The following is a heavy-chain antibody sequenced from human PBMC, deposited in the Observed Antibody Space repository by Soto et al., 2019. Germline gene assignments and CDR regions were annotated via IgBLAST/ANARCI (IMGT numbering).Heavy chain of an antibody. CDR1: GFTFSSYG. Sequence: QVQLVESGGGVVQPGRSLRLSCAASGFTFSSYGMHWVRQAPGKGLEWVALISSDGSNKYYADSVKGRFTISRDNSKNTLYLQMNTLRAADTAVYYCAKGRADYYYGSGPFDCWGQGTLVTVSS. CDR3: AKGRADYYYGSGPFDC. D-gene: IGHD3-10*01. CDR2: ISSDGSNK. J-gene: IGHJ4*02. V-gene: IGHV3-30*18.